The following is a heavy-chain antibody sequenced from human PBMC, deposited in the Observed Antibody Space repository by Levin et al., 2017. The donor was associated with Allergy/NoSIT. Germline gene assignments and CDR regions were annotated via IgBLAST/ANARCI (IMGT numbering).Heavy chain of an antibody. CDR2: ISYDGSNK. V-gene: IGHV3-30-3*01. D-gene: IGHD2-2*02. J-gene: IGHJ4*02. CDR3: AREEGCSSTSCYKLGSPPNSGSVGY. CDR1: GFTFSSYA. Sequence: GESLKISCAASGFTFSSYAMHWVRQAPGKGLEWVAVISYDGSNKYYADSVKGRFTISRDNSKNTLYLQMNSLRAEDTAVYYCAREEGCSSTSCYKLGSPPNSGSVGYWGQGTLVTVSS.